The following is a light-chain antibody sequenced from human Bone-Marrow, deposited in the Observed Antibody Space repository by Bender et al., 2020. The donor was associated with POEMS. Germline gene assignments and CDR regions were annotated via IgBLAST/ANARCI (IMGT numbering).Light chain of an antibody. V-gene: IGLV1-44*01. CDR3: QVWDSSSDHVV. J-gene: IGLJ2*01. Sequence: QSVLTQPPSVSGTPGQRVTISCSGSGSNIGGYPVNWYQQLPGTAPRLLIYTNNERPSGIPERFSGSNSGNTATLTISRVEAGDEADYYCQVWDSSSDHVVFGGGTKLTVL. CDR1: GSNIGGYP. CDR2: TNN.